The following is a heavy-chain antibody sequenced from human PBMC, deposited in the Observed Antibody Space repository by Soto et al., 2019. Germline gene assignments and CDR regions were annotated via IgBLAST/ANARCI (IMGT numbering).Heavy chain of an antibody. Sequence: EVQLVESGGGLVQPGGSLRLSCAASGFTFSNYWMSWVRQAPGKGLEWVANIKQDGSEKYYVDSVKGRFTTARDNVKNSLYLQMSSLRVEDTAVYYCVREDYGGDRFWGQGTLVTVSS. J-gene: IGHJ4*02. CDR2: IKQDGSEK. CDR3: VREDYGGDRF. V-gene: IGHV3-7*01. CDR1: GFTFSNYW. D-gene: IGHD4-17*01.